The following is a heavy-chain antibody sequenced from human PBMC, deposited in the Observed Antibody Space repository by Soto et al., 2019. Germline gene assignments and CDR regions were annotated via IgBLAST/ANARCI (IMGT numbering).Heavy chain of an antibody. J-gene: IGHJ5*02. CDR1: GYTFTDYY. D-gene: IGHD1-26*01. V-gene: IGHV1-2*02. CDR3: ERGVSGTFGGNWVDP. Sequence: QVQLMQSGAEVKKPGASVRVSCKAAGYTFTDYYIHWVRQAPGQGLEWVGWIRPNSGNTNYAQKFQGRVTMTRDTSISTAYMDLSRLTSDDAAVYYCERGVSGTFGGNWVDPWGQGTLVTVSS. CDR2: IRPNSGNT.